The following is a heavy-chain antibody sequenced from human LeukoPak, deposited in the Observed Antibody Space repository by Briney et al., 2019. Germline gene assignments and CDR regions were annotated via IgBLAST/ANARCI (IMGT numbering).Heavy chain of an antibody. J-gene: IGHJ5*02. D-gene: IGHD2-15*01. CDR1: GGSISNYY. CDR2: IYYSGST. CDR3: ARGLRYCSGGSCYMYWFDP. Sequence: SETLSLTCTVSGGSISNYYWSWIRQPPGKGLEWIGYIYYSGSTNYNPSLKSRVTISVDTSKNQFSLKLSSVTAADTAVYYCARGLRYCSGGSCYMYWFDPWGQGTLVTVSS. V-gene: IGHV4-59*01.